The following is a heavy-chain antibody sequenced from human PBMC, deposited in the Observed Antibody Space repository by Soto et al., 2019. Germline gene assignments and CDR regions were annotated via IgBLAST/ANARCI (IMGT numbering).Heavy chain of an antibody. CDR3: AKDRVGATIHYGMDV. CDR1: GFTFSSYG. CDR2: ISYDGSNK. Sequence: QPGGSLRLSCAASGFTFSSYGMHWVRQAPGKGLEWVAVISYDGSNKYYADSVKGRFTISRDNSKNTLYLQMNSLRAEDTAVYYCAKDRVGATIHYGMDVWGQGTTVTVSS. D-gene: IGHD1-26*01. J-gene: IGHJ6*02. V-gene: IGHV3-30*18.